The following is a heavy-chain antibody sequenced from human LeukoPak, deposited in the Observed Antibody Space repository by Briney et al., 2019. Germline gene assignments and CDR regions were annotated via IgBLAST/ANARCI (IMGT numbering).Heavy chain of an antibody. D-gene: IGHD6-25*01. CDR3: AKEVSSGGCFDY. CDR2: ISFDGSSK. J-gene: IGHJ4*02. CDR1: GFTFSSYA. Sequence: PGGSLRLSCAASGFTFSSYAMHWVRQAPGKGLEWVAIISFDGSSKYYADSVKGRFTISRDNSKNTLYLQMNSLRAEDTAVYYCAKEVSSGGCFDYWGQGTLVTVSS. V-gene: IGHV3-30*04.